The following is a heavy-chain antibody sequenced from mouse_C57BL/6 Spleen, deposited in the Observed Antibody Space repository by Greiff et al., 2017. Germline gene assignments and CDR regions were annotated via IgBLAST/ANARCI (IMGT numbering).Heavy chain of an antibody. CDR3: KTRLRGVAY. CDR1: GFTFSNYW. J-gene: IGHJ3*01. CDR2: IRLKSDNYAT. Sequence: EVKLMESGGGLVQPGGSMKLSCVASGFTFSNYWMNWVRQSPEKGLEWVAQIRLKSDNYATHYAESVKGRFTISRDDSKSSVYLQMNNLRAEDTGIYYCKTRLRGVAYWGQGTLVTVSA. V-gene: IGHV6-3*01. D-gene: IGHD2-4*01.